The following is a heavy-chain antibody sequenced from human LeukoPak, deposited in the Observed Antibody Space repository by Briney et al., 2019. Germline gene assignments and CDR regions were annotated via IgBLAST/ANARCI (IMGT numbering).Heavy chain of an antibody. V-gene: IGHV1-8*01. CDR3: ARGTYYYGSGSSNWFDP. CDR2: MNPNSGNT. CDR1: GYTFTSYD. J-gene: IGHJ5*02. Sequence: ASVKVSCKASGYTFTSYDINWVRQATGQGLEWMGWMNPNSGNTGYAQKFQGRVTMTRSTSISTAYMELSSLRSEDTAVYYCARGTYYYGSGSSNWFDPWGQGTLVTVSS. D-gene: IGHD3-10*01.